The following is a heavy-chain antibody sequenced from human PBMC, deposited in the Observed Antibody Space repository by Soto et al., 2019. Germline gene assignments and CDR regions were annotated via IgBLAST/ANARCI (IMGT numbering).Heavy chain of an antibody. Sequence: EVQLVESGGGLVQPGGSLRLSCAASGFTFSSNWMHWVRRVPGRGLVWVSRINTDGTYTSYVDSVKGRFTMSRDNTKNLMYLQVNSLRVEDTGINYCARDGVGFWGQGTLVTVSS. CDR2: INTDGTYT. J-gene: IGHJ4*02. D-gene: IGHD2-8*01. CDR3: ARDGVGF. V-gene: IGHV3-74*01. CDR1: GFTFSSNW.